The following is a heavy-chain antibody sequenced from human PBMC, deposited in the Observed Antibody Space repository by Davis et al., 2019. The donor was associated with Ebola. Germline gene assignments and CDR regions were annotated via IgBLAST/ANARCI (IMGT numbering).Heavy chain of an antibody. J-gene: IGHJ5*02. CDR2: ISYDGSNK. CDR1: GFTFSSYG. D-gene: IGHD2-2*01. CDR3: ARDHTRGVVVPAATQTRVGWFDP. Sequence: GESLKISCAASGFTFSSYGMHWVRQAPGKGLEWVAVISYDGSNKYYADSVKGRFTISRDNAKNSLYLQMNSLRAEDTAVYYCARDHTRGVVVPAATQTRVGWFDPWGQGTLVTVSS. V-gene: IGHV3-30*03.